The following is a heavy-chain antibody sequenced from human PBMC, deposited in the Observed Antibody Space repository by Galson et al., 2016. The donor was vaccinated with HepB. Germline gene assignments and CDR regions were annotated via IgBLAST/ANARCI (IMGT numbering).Heavy chain of an antibody. CDR3: ASQGYCGGDCYKGLGAFDI. V-gene: IGHV3-23*01. D-gene: IGHD2-21*02. CDR1: GLTYSSLA. J-gene: IGHJ3*02. CDR2: ISGSGGST. Sequence: SLRLSCAASGLTYSSLAMSWVRQAPGKGLEWVSGISGSGGSTYYADSVKGRFTITRDSSLYLQMNSLRVEDTAVYYCASQGYCGGDCYKGLGAFDIWGPGTMGTVSS.